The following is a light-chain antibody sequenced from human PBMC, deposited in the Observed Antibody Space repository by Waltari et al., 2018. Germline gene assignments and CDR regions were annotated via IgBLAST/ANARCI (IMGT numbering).Light chain of an antibody. CDR2: DAS. J-gene: IGKJ3*01. V-gene: IGKV1-17*01. CDR1: QGISNY. CDR3: LQYNSAPFT. Sequence: DIQMTQSPSSLSASVGARVTLTCRASQGISNYLNWYQQKPGKAPKRLIYDASSLQSGVPSRFSGSGSGTVFTLTISSLQPEDFATYYCLQYNSAPFTFGPGTKLDIK.